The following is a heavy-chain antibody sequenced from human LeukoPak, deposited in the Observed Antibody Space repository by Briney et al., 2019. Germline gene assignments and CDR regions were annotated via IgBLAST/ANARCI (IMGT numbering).Heavy chain of an antibody. J-gene: IGHJ3*02. CDR3: ARSDPVNAFDI. CDR1: GFTFSSNY. CDR2: IYSGGST. Sequence: GGSLRLSCAASGFTFSSNYMSWVRQAPGKGLEWVSVIYSGGSTYYSDSVKGRFTISRDNSKNTLYLKMNSLRAEDTAVYYCARSDPVNAFDIWGQGTMVTVSS. V-gene: IGHV3-53*01.